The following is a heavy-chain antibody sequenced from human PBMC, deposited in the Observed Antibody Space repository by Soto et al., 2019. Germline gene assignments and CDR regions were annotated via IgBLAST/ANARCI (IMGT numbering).Heavy chain of an antibody. V-gene: IGHV6-1*01. CDR3: ARDLPTTYYDSSGYFDY. Sequence: PSQTLSLTCAISGDSVSSNSAAWNWIRQSPSRGLEWLGRTYHRSKWYNDYAVSVKSRITINPDTSKNQFSLQLNSVTPEDTAVYYCARDLPTTYYDSSGYFDYWGQGTLVTVSS. J-gene: IGHJ4*02. CDR1: GDSVSSNSAA. D-gene: IGHD3-22*01. CDR2: TYHRSKWYN.